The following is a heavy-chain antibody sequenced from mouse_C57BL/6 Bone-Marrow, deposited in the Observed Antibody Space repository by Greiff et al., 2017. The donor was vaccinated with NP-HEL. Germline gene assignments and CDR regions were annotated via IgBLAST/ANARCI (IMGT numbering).Heavy chain of an antibody. CDR3: ARGAY. Sequence: QVQLKESGAELVKPGASVKISCKASGYAFSSYWMNWVKQRPGKGLEWIGQIYPGVGDPNYNGKFKDKAPLTADKSSSTAYIQLSSLTSEDSAVYFCARGAYWGQGTLVTVSA. J-gene: IGHJ3*01. CDR1: GYAFSSYW. V-gene: IGHV1-80*01. CDR2: IYPGVGDP.